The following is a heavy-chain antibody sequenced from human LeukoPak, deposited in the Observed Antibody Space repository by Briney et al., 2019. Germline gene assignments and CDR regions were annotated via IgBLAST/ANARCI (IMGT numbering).Heavy chain of an antibody. Sequence: GASVKVSCKVSGYTLTELSMHWVRQAPGKRLEWMGGFDPEDGETIYAQKFQGRVTMTEDTSTDTAYMELSSLRSEDTAVYYCATGGYYDILTGYYNLVYWGQGTLGTVSS. J-gene: IGHJ4*02. D-gene: IGHD3-9*01. CDR3: ATGGYYDILTGYYNLVY. CDR2: FDPEDGET. V-gene: IGHV1-24*01. CDR1: GYTLTELS.